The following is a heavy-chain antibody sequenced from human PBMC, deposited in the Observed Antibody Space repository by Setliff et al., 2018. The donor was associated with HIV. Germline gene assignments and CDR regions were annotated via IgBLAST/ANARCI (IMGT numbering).Heavy chain of an antibody. CDR2: TYYSGST. V-gene: IGHV4-31*03. D-gene: IGHD2-8*02. CDR1: GDSIISVGYY. J-gene: IGHJ3*02. Sequence: SETLSLTCTVSGDSIISVGYYWSWIRQHPGKGLEWIGYTYYSGSTYYNPSLKSRVTISVDTSKNQFSLKLSSVTAADTAVYYCARDLVAAFDIWGQGTMVTVSS. CDR3: ARDLVAAFDI.